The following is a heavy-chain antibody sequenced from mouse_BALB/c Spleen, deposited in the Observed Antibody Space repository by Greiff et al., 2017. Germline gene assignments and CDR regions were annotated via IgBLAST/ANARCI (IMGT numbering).Heavy chain of an antibody. D-gene: IGHD4-1*01. V-gene: IGHV1S22*01. Sequence: LQQPGSELVRPGASVKLSCKASGYTFTSYWMHWVKLRPGQGLEWIGNIYPGSGSTNYDEKFKSKATLTVDTSSSTAYMQLSSLTSEDSAVYYCTRSGTGTNFDYWGQGTTLTVSS. CDR3: TRSGTGTNFDY. CDR1: GYTFTSYW. J-gene: IGHJ2*01. CDR2: IYPGSGST.